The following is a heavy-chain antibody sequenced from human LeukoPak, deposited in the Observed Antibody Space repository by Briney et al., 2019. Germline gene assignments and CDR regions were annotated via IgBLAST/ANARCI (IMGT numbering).Heavy chain of an antibody. V-gene: IGHV3-53*01. CDR2: IYSGGST. CDR1: GFTVSSNY. D-gene: IGHD3-10*01. Sequence: QAGGSLRLSCAASGFTVSSNYMSWVRQAPGKGLEWVSVIYSGGSTYYADSVKGRFTISRDNSKNTLYLQMNSLRAEDTAVYYCARDAHYYGSGSYFDYWGQGTLVTVSS. J-gene: IGHJ4*02. CDR3: ARDAHYYGSGSYFDY.